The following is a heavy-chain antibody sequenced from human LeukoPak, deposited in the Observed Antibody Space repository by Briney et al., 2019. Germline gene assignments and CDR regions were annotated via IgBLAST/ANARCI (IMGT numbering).Heavy chain of an antibody. CDR3: ARDTRERYMRGALDI. CDR1: GGSMTNYY. CDR2: VRSSGAN. V-gene: IGHV4-4*07. Sequence: SETLSLTCTVSGGSMTNYYWSWIRQPAGKGLEWIGRVRSSGANDYSSALKSRVTVSVDTSKNQFSLSLTTVTAADTAVYYCARDTRERYMRGALDIWGQGTMVTVSS. J-gene: IGHJ3*02. D-gene: IGHD3-9*01.